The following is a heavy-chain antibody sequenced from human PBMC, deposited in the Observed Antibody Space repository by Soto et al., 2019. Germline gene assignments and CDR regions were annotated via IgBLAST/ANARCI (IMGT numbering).Heavy chain of an antibody. V-gene: IGHV1-18*01. CDR3: ARAPCSGGSCSYINFDY. Sequence: QVQLVQSGAEVKKPGASVKVSCKAPGYTFTSYGISWLRQAPGQGLEWMGWISAYNGNTNYAQKLQGRVTMTTDTSTSTAYMELRSVSSADTAVYYCARAPCSGGSCSYINFDYWGQGTLVTVSS. J-gene: IGHJ4*02. D-gene: IGHD2-15*01. CDR2: ISAYNGNT. CDR1: GYTFTSYG.